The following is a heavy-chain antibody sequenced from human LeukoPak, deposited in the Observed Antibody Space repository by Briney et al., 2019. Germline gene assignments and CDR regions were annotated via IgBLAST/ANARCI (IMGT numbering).Heavy chain of an antibody. Sequence: GGSLRLSCAASGFTFSSYWMSWARQAPGKGLEWVANIKQDGSEKYYVDSVKGRFTISRDNAKNSLYLQVNSLRAEDTAMYYCSREIPGGSSWFDYWGQGTLVTVSS. CDR3: SREIPGGSSWFDY. D-gene: IGHD6-13*01. V-gene: IGHV3-7*01. J-gene: IGHJ4*02. CDR1: GFTFSSYW. CDR2: IKQDGSEK.